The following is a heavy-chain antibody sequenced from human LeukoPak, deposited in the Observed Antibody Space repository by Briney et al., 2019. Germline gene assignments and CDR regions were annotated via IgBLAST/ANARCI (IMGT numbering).Heavy chain of an antibody. CDR3: ARLDSSGYYSSSNFDC. J-gene: IGHJ4*02. D-gene: IGHD3-22*01. CDR2: INWNGGNT. Sequence: GGSLRLSCAVSGFTFDDYDMSWVRQAPGKGLEWVSGINWNGGNTGYADAVKGRFTISRDNAKNSLYLQMNSLRAEDTALYYCARLDSSGYYSSSNFDCWGQGTLVTVSS. CDR1: GFTFDDYD. V-gene: IGHV3-20*04.